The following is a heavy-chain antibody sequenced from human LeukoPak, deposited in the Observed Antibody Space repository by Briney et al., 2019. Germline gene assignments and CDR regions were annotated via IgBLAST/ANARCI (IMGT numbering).Heavy chain of an antibody. CDR1: GYTFTRYY. V-gene: IGHV1-46*01. Sequence: DSLKVSCKAFGYTFTRYYMHWVRQAPGQPPEWLRAIGPSGGSTTYAQKFQGRVTLTRDMSTRTDYLELSSLRSEDTAVYYCARDNSVRDEAWWFNPWGQGTLVTVSS. CDR2: IGPSGGST. CDR3: ARDNSVRDEAWWFNP. D-gene: IGHD5-24*01. J-gene: IGHJ5*02.